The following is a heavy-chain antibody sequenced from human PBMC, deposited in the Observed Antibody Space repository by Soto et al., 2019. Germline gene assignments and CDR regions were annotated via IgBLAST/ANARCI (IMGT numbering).Heavy chain of an antibody. CDR2: IIPFYGTT. CDR3: ARGRLLIQLWFDPLEH. J-gene: IGHJ4*02. CDR1: GVTLPKYG. D-gene: IGHD5-18*01. Sequence: QVQPVQSGAEVKKLGSSVKVSCKTSGVTLPKYGINWVRQAPGQGLEWMGGIIPFYGTTNHAQKFQGRVNITRNTSTNTTYMELSSLRSDDTAIYFCARGRLLIQLWFDPLEHWGQGTQVSVSS. V-gene: IGHV1-69*06.